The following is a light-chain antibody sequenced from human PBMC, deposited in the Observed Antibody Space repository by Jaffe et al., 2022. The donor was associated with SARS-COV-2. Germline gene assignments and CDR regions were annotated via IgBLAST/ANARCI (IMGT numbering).Light chain of an antibody. Sequence: QSALTQPASVSGSPGQSITISCSGTSSDIGDYNYVSWYQQHPGKAPKLMIYDVSNRPSGVSSRFSGSKSGNTASLTISGLQSEDGADYYCSSYTDRFTLVFGTGTKVSVL. J-gene: IGLJ1*01. CDR1: SSDIGDYNY. CDR2: DVS. CDR3: SSYTDRFTLV. V-gene: IGLV2-14*01.